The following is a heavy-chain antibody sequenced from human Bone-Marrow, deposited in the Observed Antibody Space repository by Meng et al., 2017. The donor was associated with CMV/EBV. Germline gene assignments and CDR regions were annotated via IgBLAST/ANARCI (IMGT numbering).Heavy chain of an antibody. J-gene: IGHJ6*02. CDR1: GYSFTGYY. CDR3: ARDSASWPSYYYYYYGMDV. D-gene: IGHD2-2*01. CDR2: INPNSAGT. V-gene: IGHV1-2*02. Sequence: ASVKVSCKTSGYSFTGYYIHWVRQAPGQGLEWMGWINPNSAGTNYAQKFQGRVTMTRDTSISTAYMELSRLRSDDTAVYYCARDSASWPSYYYYYYGMDVWGQGTTVTVSS.